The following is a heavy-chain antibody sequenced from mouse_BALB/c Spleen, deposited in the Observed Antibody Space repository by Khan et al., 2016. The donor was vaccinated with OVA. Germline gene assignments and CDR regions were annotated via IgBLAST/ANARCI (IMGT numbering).Heavy chain of an antibody. V-gene: IGHV5-17*02. CDR1: GFTFSSFG. CDR2: ISSGSNTI. CDR3: VREDYGHWYFDV. J-gene: IGHJ1*01. D-gene: IGHD1-1*02. Sequence: EVQGVESGGGLVQPGGSRKLSCAASGFTFSSFGMHWVRQAPEKGLEWVAYISSGSNTIHYADTVKGRFTISRDNPKNTLFLQMTSLRSEDTAMYYCVREDYGHWYFDVWGAGTTVTVSS.